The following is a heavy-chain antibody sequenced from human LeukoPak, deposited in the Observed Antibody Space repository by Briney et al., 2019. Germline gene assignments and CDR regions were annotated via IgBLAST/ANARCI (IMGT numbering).Heavy chain of an antibody. Sequence: SETLSLTCTVSGGSIGSYYWTWIRQPPGKGLEWIGSMYHNDNPSLKGRVTISADTSKNQLSLKLRPFTAADTAMYYCARGSGGRAGYFDYWGQGTLVIVSA. D-gene: IGHD2-15*01. V-gene: IGHV4-59*01. CDR1: GGSIGSYY. CDR3: ARGSGGRAGYFDY. CDR2: MYH. J-gene: IGHJ4*02.